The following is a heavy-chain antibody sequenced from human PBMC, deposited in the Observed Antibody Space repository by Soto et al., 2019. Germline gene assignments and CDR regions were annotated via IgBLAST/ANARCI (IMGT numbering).Heavy chain of an antibody. J-gene: IGHJ5*02. CDR1: GFTFTSSA. CDR2: IVVGSGNT. Sequence: QMQLVQSGPEVKKPGTSVKVSCKASGFTFTSSAVQWVRQARGQRLEWIGWIVVGSGNTNYAQKFQERVTVTRDMSTSTAYMELSSLRSEDTAVYYCAAGMVRATGRSPNEINWFDPWGQGTLVTVSS. V-gene: IGHV1-58*01. D-gene: IGHD3-10*01. CDR3: AAGMVRATGRSPNEINWFDP.